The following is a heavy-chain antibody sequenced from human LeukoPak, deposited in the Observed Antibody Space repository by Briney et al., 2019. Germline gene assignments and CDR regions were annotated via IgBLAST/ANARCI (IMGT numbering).Heavy chain of an antibody. CDR3: ARGNIYDFWSGYSDNWFDP. CDR1: GYTFTSYD. Sequence: GASVKVSCKASGYTFTSYDINWVRQATGQGLEWMGWMNPNRGNTGYAQKFQGRVTITRNTSISTAYMELSSLRSEDTAVYYCARGNIYDFWSGYSDNWFDPWGQGTLVTVSS. CDR2: MNPNRGNT. J-gene: IGHJ5*02. V-gene: IGHV1-8*03. D-gene: IGHD3-3*01.